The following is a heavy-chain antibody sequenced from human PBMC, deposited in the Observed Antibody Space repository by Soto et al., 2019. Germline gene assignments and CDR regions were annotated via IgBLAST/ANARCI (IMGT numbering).Heavy chain of an antibody. D-gene: IGHD2-15*01. CDR1: GFTVSSKY. Sequence: EVQLVESGGGVVQPGGSLRLSCAASGFTVSSKYMSWVRQPPGKGPEWVALINRGGNTYYAESVKGRFTISRDSSKNTLDLQLNSLRAEDTAVYYCARDDVYCGGCRCYGGPMAVWGKGTTVTGSS. J-gene: IGHJ6*03. V-gene: IGHV3-66*01. CDR3: ARDDVYCGGCRCYGGPMAV. CDR2: INRGGNT.